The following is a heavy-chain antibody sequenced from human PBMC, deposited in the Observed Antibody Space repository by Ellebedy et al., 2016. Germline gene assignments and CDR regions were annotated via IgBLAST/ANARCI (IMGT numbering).Heavy chain of an antibody. CDR2: IYYTVTT. V-gene: IGHV4-59*01. CDR3: ARIGGVSFGERPIDY. Sequence: GSLRLSCIVSGGSISRYYWSWIRQPPGRGLEWIGNIYYTVTTNYNPSLQSRVTISLDTSKNQFSLRLTSVTAADTAVDYCARIGGVSFGERPIDYWGQGTLVTVSS. CDR1: GGSISRYY. J-gene: IGHJ4*02. D-gene: IGHD3-10*01.